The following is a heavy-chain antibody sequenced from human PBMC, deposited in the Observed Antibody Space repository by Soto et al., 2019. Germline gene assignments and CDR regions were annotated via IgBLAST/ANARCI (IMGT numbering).Heavy chain of an antibody. J-gene: IGHJ3*02. CDR2: IYHSGST. Sequence: SETLSLTCAVSGGSISSGGYSWSWLRQPPGKGLGWTGYIYHSGSTYYNPSLKSRVTISVDRSKNKMFQMLISVSAAETAVYYCAREQVWFGETELRISFYSWGKVAMVT. CDR3: AREQVWFGETELRISFYS. D-gene: IGHD3-10*01. V-gene: IGHV4-30-2*01. CDR1: GGSISSGGYS.